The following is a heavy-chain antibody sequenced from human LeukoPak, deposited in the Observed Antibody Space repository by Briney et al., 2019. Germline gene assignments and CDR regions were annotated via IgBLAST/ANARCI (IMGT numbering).Heavy chain of an antibody. CDR1: GGTFSSYA. Sequence: ASVKVSCKASGGTFSSYAIGWVRQAPGQGLEWMGGIIPIFGTANYAQKFQGRVTITADESTSTAYMELSSLRSEDTAVYYCARDPDYYDSSGYYQRGLPGDYWGQGTLVTVSS. J-gene: IGHJ4*02. V-gene: IGHV1-69*13. CDR3: ARDPDYYDSSGYYQRGLPGDY. D-gene: IGHD3-22*01. CDR2: IIPIFGTA.